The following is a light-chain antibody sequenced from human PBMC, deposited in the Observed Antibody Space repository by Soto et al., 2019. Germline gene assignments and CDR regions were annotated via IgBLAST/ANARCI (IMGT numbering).Light chain of an antibody. Sequence: VVFTPSPATLSLSPGERATLSCRTSQSVSVYLDWYQQKPGQAPRLLISDASNRATGIPARFSGSGSGTDFTLTISSLEPEDFAVYYCHQRQYWPPITFGQGTRLEIK. CDR3: HQRQYWPPIT. V-gene: IGKV3-11*01. J-gene: IGKJ5*01. CDR1: QSVSVY. CDR2: DAS.